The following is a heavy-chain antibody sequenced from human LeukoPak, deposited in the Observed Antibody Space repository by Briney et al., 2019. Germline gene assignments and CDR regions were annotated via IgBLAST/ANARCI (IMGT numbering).Heavy chain of an antibody. V-gene: IGHV3-43*01. CDR1: GFTFDDYT. D-gene: IGHD4-17*01. CDR2: ISWDGDST. CDR3: ARAPRLRSPFWDYYYYMDV. J-gene: IGHJ6*03. Sequence: PGGSLRLSCAASGFTFDDYTMHWVRQAPGKGLEWVSLISWDGDSTYYADSVKGRFTISRDNAKNSLYLQMNSLRAEDTAVFYCARAPRLRSPFWDYYYYMDVWGKGTTVTISS.